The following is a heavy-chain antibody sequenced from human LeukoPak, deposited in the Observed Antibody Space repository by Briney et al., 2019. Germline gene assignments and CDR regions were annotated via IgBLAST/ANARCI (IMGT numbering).Heavy chain of an antibody. CDR1: GFTFDDYG. D-gene: IGHD3-16*01. CDR3: AREFGMGVILD. CDR2: INWNGGST. J-gene: IGHJ4*02. V-gene: IGHV3-20*04. Sequence: GGSLRLSCAASGFTFDDYGLSWVRHAPGKGLEWVSGINWNGGSTGYADSVKGRFTISRDNAKKSLYLQMHSLRAEDTALYYCAREFGMGVILDWGQGTLVTVSS.